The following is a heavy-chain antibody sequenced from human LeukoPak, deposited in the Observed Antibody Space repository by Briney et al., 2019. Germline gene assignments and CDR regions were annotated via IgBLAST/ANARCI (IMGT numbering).Heavy chain of an antibody. CDR3: ARDTVGGYYYYGMDV. V-gene: IGHV3-9*01. CDR2: ISWNSGSI. CDR1: GFTFDDYA. J-gene: IGHJ6*02. Sequence: GRSLRLSCAASGFTFDDYAMHWVRQAPGKGLEWVSGISWNSGSIGYADSVKGRFTISRHNSKNTLYLQMNSLRAEDTAVYYCARDTVGGYYYYGMDVWGQGTTVTVSS. D-gene: IGHD1-26*01.